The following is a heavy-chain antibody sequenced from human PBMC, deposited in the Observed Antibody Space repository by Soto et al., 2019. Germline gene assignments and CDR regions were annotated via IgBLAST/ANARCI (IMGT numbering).Heavy chain of an antibody. D-gene: IGHD6-13*01. V-gene: IGHV3-30*09. Sequence: QVQLVESGGGVVQPGRSLRLSCAASGFDFTSHAMHWVRQAPGKGLEWVAVISYDGGNKHYADSVRGRLVISRDNSKNTVYLQLNSLRPEDTAVYYCARDPYRSSWEYFQDWGQGTLVTVSS. CDR3: ARDPYRSSWEYFQD. CDR2: ISYDGGNK. CDR1: GFDFTSHA. J-gene: IGHJ1*01.